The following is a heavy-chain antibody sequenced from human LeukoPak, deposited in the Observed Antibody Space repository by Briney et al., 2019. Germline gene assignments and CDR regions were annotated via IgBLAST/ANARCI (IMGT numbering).Heavy chain of an antibody. J-gene: IGHJ4*02. CDR3: ARELNWDADY. D-gene: IGHD1-1*01. CDR1: GFTFSSYA. CDR2: IKEDGSDK. V-gene: IGHV3-7*04. Sequence: GGSLRLSCAASGFTFSSYAMSWVRQAPGKGLEWVAHIKEDGSDKYHVDSVKGRFTISRDNAKNSLYLQMNSLRAEDTAVYYCARELNWDADYWGQGTLAMVSS.